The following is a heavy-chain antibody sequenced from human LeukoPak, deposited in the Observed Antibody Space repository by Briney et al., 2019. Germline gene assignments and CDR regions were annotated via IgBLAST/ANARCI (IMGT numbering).Heavy chain of an antibody. D-gene: IGHD1-1*01. V-gene: IGHV3-20*01. CDR2: INWNGGST. CDR3: AKSGPPYGFDI. J-gene: IGHJ3*02. CDR1: GFTFDDYD. Sequence: GGSLRLSCAASGFTFDDYDMSWVRQAPGKGLEWVSGINWNGGSTGYADSVKGRFTISRDNAKNSLFLQMNSLRGEDSAVYHCAKSGPPYGFDIWGQGAMVTVSS.